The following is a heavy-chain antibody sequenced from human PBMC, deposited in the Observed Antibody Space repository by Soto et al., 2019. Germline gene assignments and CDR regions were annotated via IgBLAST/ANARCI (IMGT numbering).Heavy chain of an antibody. CDR3: ARERSGFYDY. Sequence: QVQLVQSGAEVKKPGASVKVSCKASGYTFTSYDIDWVRQATGQGLEWMGLMNPNSGNTGYAQIIQGRVTMTRNASITTAYMELSSLRSEDTPVYYCARERSGFYDYWGQGTLITVSS. V-gene: IGHV1-8*01. CDR2: MNPNSGNT. J-gene: IGHJ4*02. D-gene: IGHD3-22*01. CDR1: GYTFTSYD.